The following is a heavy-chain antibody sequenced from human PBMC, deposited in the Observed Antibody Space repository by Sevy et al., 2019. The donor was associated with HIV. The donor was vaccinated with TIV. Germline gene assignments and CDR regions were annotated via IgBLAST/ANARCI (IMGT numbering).Heavy chain of an antibody. CDR1: GFTFSSYA. CDR2: ISYDGSNK. CDR3: ARDPNYDFWSGYASYFDY. V-gene: IGHV3-30-3*01. D-gene: IGHD3-3*01. J-gene: IGHJ4*02. Sequence: GGSLRLSCAASGFTFSSYAMHWVRQAPGKGLEWVAVISYDGSNKYYADSVKGRFTISRDNSKNPLYLQMNSLRAEDKAVYYCARDPNYDFWSGYASYFDYWGQGTLVTVSS.